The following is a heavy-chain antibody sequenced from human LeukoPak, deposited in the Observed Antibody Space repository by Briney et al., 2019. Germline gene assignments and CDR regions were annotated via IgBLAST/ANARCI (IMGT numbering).Heavy chain of an antibody. Sequence: GGSLSVSCAASGFTVSSSYISWVRQAPGKGLEWVSVIYNDGRTYHADSVKGRFTISRDNSKNTVYLQMDTLRAEDTAVYYCATIVPNVVATMLRDYWGQGTLVTVSS. CDR3: ATIVPNVVATMLRDY. CDR1: GFTVSSSY. CDR2: IYNDGRT. D-gene: IGHD5-12*01. J-gene: IGHJ4*02. V-gene: IGHV3-53*01.